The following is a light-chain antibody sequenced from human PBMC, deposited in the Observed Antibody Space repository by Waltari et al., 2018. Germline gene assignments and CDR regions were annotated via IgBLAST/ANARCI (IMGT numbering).Light chain of an antibody. V-gene: IGLV2-8*01. CDR2: EVK. Sequence: QSALTQPPSASGSPGESVTISCTGTSRAVGGDRYVSWFQQPPGKAPKLMIYEVKRRPSGVPDRFSGSKSGNTASLTVSELQTEDEADYYCSSYAGNNTVVFGGGTRLTVL. CDR3: SSYAGNNTVV. J-gene: IGLJ2*01. CDR1: SRAVGGDRY.